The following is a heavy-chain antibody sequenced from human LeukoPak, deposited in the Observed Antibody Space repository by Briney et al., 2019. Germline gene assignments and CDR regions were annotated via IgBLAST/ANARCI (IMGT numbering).Heavy chain of an antibody. V-gene: IGHV3-23*01. CDR1: GFTFSSYA. CDR3: ARFNWGSTYFDY. D-gene: IGHD7-27*01. CDR2: ISGSGGST. Sequence: GGSLRLSCAASGFTFSSYAMSWVRQAPGKGLEWVSAISGSGGSTYYADSVKGRFTISRDNSKNTLYLQMNSLRAEDTAVYYCARFNWGSTYFDYWGQGTLVTVSP. J-gene: IGHJ4*02.